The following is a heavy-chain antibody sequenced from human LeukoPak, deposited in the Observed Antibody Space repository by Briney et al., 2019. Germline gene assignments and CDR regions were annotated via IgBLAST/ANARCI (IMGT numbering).Heavy chain of an antibody. CDR3: ARDQYYDILTGLNLNYFDY. Sequence: VASVKVSCKASGYTFTSYAIHWVRQAPGQGLEWMGWISASNGNTKYVQKLQGGVTMTTDTSTSTAYMELRSLRSDDTAVYYCARDQYYDILTGLNLNYFDYWGQGTLVTVSS. CDR2: ISASNGNT. J-gene: IGHJ4*02. V-gene: IGHV1-18*01. CDR1: GYTFTSYA. D-gene: IGHD3-9*01.